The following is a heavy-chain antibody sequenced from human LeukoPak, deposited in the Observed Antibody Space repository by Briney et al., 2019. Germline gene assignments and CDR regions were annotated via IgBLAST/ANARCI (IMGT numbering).Heavy chain of an antibody. CDR3: ARSGSSWYSGGWFDP. J-gene: IGHJ5*02. D-gene: IGHD6-13*01. Sequence: SQTLSLTCTVSGGSISSGSYYWSWIRQPAGKGLEWIGRIYTSGSTNYNPSLKSRVTISVDTSKNQFSLKLSSVTAADTAVYYCARSGSSWYSGGWFDPWGQGTLVTVSS. V-gene: IGHV4-61*02. CDR1: GGSISSGSYY. CDR2: IYTSGST.